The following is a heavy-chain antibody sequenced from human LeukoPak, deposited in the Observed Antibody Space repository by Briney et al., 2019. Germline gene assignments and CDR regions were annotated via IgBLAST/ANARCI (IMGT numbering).Heavy chain of an antibody. V-gene: IGHV3-53*01. J-gene: IGHJ3*01. Sequence: PGGSLRLSCAAPGVTVSSNFMSWVRQAPGKGLEWVSVIYIGGTTKYADSVEGRFTISRDNSKNTLYLQMNSLRAEDTAVYYCARNDHESSQPVNVFDVWGQGTMVTVSS. CDR3: ARNDHESSQPVNVFDV. CDR1: GVTVSSNF. CDR2: IYIGGTT. D-gene: IGHD3-22*01.